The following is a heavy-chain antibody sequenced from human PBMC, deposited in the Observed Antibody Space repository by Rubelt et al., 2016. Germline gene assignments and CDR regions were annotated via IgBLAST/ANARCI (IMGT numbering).Heavy chain of an antibody. V-gene: IGHV4-4*08. Sequence: QVQLQESGPGLVKPSETLSLTCTVSGDSISSHHWSWLRQPPGKGLEWIGYIYSSGSTNYNPSLKSRVTMSVDTSKDQFSLKLGARTASCTALYHCARLCSGYCSSGTCYNDAFDLWGQGTMVTVSS. D-gene: IGHD2-15*01. CDR1: GDSISSHH. CDR3: ARLCSGYCSSGTCYNDAFDL. J-gene: IGHJ3*01. CDR2: IYSSGST.